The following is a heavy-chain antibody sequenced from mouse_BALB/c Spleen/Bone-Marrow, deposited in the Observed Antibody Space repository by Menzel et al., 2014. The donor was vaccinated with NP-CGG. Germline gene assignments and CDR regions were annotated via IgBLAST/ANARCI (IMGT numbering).Heavy chain of an antibody. CDR2: INPDSSTI. CDR3: ARRGNFSPYYAMDY. Sequence: EVQLVESGGGLVQPGGFLKLSCAASGFDFSRYWMSWVRQAPGKGLEWIGEINPDSSTINYTPSLKDKFIISRDNAKNTLYLQMSKVRSEDAALYYCARRGNFSPYYAMDYWGQGTSVTVSS. J-gene: IGHJ4*01. D-gene: IGHD2-1*01. V-gene: IGHV4-1*02. CDR1: GFDFSRYW.